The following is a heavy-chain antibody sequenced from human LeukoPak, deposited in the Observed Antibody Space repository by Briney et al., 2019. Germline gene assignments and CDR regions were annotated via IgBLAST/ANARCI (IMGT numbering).Heavy chain of an antibody. Sequence: QPGGSLRLSCAASGFTSSSYAMSWVRQAPGKGLEWVSAIRSSGGSTYYAASVKGRFTISRDNSKNTLYLQMNSLRAEDTAVYYCAKDHYGDYLGPDYWGQGTLVTVSS. D-gene: IGHD4-17*01. CDR3: AKDHYGDYLGPDY. CDR1: GFTSSSYA. V-gene: IGHV3-23*01. CDR2: IRSSGGST. J-gene: IGHJ4*02.